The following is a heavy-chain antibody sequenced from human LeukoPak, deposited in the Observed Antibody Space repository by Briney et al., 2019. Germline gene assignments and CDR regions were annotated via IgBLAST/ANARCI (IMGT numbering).Heavy chain of an antibody. CDR2: IYSTGTT. CDR3: ARQGTAYSFDF. J-gene: IGHJ4*02. D-gene: IGHD5-12*01. V-gene: IGHV4-59*08. CDR1: GGSISSYY. Sequence: SETLSLTCTVSGGSISSYYWSWIRQPPGKGLEWIGYIYSTGTTNYNPSLKSRVTVSVDTSKNQFSLKLSSVTAADTAVYYCARQGTAYSFDFWGQGTLVSVSS.